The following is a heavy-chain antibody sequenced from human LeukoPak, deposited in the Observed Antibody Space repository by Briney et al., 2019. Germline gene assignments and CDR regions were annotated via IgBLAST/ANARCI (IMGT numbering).Heavy chain of an antibody. CDR3: AKDRVRSST. V-gene: IGHV3-23*01. CDR2: ITGSGGST. CDR1: GFTFSSYA. J-gene: IGHJ4*02. Sequence: GGSLRLSCAASGFTFSSYAMSWVRQAPGKGLEWVSSITGSGGSTYYADSVKGRFTISRDNSKYTLSLQMNSLRAEDTAVYYCAKDRVRSSTWGQGTLVTVSS. D-gene: IGHD2-2*01.